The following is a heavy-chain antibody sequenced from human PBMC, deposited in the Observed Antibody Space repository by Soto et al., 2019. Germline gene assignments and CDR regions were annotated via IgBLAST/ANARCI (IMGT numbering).Heavy chain of an antibody. J-gene: IGHJ4*02. CDR3: AKDYEE. V-gene: IGHV3-7*04. CDR1: GFTFSNHW. D-gene: IGHD3-16*01. Sequence: GGSLRLSCAASGFTFSNHWMNWVRQAPGKGLEWVANIKQDGSDIYYVDSVKGRFTVSRDNAENSLYLQMNSLRAEDTAVYYCAKDYEEWGQGTMVTVSS. CDR2: IKQDGSDI.